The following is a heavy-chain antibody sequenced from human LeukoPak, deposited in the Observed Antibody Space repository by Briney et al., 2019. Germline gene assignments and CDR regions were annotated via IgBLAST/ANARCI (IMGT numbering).Heavy chain of an antibody. J-gene: IGHJ4*02. CDR3: ARDISAAADITLFYY. CDR2: ISPTGTHI. D-gene: IGHD6-13*01. V-gene: IGHV3-21*01. Sequence: GGSLRLSCAASGFTFSSYSMNWVRQAPGKGLEWVSSISPTGTHIYYANSLEGRFSISRDNAKNSLYLQMNSLRAEYTAVYYCARDISAAADITLFYYWDQGTLVTVSS. CDR1: GFTFSSYS.